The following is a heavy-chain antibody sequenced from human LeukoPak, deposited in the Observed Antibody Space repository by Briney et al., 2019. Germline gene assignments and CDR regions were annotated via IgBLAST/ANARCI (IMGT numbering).Heavy chain of an antibody. Sequence: PSGTLSLTCAVSGGSISSNNWWNWVRQPPGKGLEWIGEIYHSGSTNYNPSLKSRVTISIDTSKNQFSLKLSSVTAADTAIYYCARPLHCSSTTCYDWFDPWGQGTLVTVSS. CDR3: ARPLHCSSTTCYDWFDP. J-gene: IGHJ5*02. CDR2: IYHSGST. D-gene: IGHD2-2*01. CDR1: GGSISSNNW. V-gene: IGHV4-4*02.